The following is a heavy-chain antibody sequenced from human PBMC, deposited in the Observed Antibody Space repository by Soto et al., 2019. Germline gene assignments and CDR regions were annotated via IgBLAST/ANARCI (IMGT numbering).Heavy chain of an antibody. CDR1: GFTFSSYA. J-gene: IGHJ3*02. CDR3: AKVHYDFWSGYYDAFDI. V-gene: IGHV3-23*01. CDR2: ISGSGGST. Sequence: GSLRLSCAASGFTFSSYAMSWVRQAPGKGLEWVSAISGSGGSTYYADSVKGRFTISRDNSKNTLYLQMNSLRAEDTAVYYCAKVHYDFWSGYYDAFDIWGQGTMVTVSS. D-gene: IGHD3-3*01.